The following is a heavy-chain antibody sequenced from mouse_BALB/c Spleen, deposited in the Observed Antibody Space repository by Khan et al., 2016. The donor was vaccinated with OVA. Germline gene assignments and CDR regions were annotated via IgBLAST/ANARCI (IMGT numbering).Heavy chain of an antibody. CDR1: GFTFSTYA. Sequence: EVQLQESGGGLVQPGGSLKLSCAASGFTFSTYAMSWVRQTLEKRLEWVATISGGGTYTYYPDSVKGRFTISRANAKNTLFLQMSSLRSEDTAMYYCARPPITTVVATSYWFFDVWGAGTTVTVSS. CDR2: ISGGGTYT. J-gene: IGHJ1*01. CDR3: ARPPITTVVATSYWFFDV. V-gene: IGHV5-9-3*01. D-gene: IGHD1-1*01.